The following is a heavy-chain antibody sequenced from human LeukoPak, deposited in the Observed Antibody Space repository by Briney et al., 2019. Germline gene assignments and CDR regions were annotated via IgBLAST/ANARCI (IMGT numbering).Heavy chain of an antibody. J-gene: IGHJ5*02. D-gene: IGHD7-27*01. Sequence: ASVKVSCEASGYTFTSYYMHWVRQAPGQGLEWMGIINPSGGSTSYAQKFQGRVTMTRDTSPSTVYMELSRLRSEDTAVYYCGRKSTEPPGVGFDPWGQGTLVTVSS. CDR3: GRKSTEPPGVGFDP. CDR2: INPSGGST. CDR1: GYTFTSYY. V-gene: IGHV1-46*01.